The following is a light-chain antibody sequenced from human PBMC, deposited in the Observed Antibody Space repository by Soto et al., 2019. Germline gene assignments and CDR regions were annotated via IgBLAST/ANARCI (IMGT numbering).Light chain of an antibody. J-gene: IGKJ1*01. CDR3: QQYNNWPWT. Sequence: EIWLTQFPGTLSLSPGERATLSCGASQSVSNNYLDWYQQKPGQAPRLLIYGASTRAAGIPARLSGSGYGTGFTITISSMKSEDFEVYHCQQYNNWPWTFGQGTKVDIK. CDR2: GAS. V-gene: IGKV3-15*01. CDR1: QSVSNN.